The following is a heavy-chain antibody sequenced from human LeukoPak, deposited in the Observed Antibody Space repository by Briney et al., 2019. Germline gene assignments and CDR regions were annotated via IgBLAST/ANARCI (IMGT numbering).Heavy chain of an antibody. J-gene: IGHJ5*02. CDR3: ARGLYDFWSGLYWFDP. V-gene: IGHV1-8*03. CDR2: MNPNSGNT. CDR1: GYTFTSYD. D-gene: IGHD3-3*01. Sequence: ASVKVSCKASGYTFTSYDINWVRQATGQGLEWMGWMNPNSGNTGYAQKFQGRVTITRNTSISTAYMELSSLRSEDTAVYYCARGLYDFWSGLYWFDPWGQGTLVTVSS.